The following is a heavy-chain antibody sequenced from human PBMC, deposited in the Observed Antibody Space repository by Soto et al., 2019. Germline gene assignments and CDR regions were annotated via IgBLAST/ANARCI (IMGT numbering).Heavy chain of an antibody. V-gene: IGHV4-4*07. CDR3: ARGPTSGYYPNPFDY. D-gene: IGHD3-22*01. CDR1: GGSIDTYF. Sequence: QVQLQESGPGLVKPSETLSLTCTVSGGSIDTYFWNWIRQPAGKGLEWIGRLYTSGTTIYNPSLKRRVTMSVDRSKNQSSLKLTSVTAADTAIYYCARGPTSGYYPNPFDYWGQGTQVTVSS. J-gene: IGHJ4*02. CDR2: LYTSGTT.